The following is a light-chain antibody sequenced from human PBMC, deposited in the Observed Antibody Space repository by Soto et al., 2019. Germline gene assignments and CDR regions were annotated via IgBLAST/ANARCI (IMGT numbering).Light chain of an antibody. CDR3: QQYNNWPIT. CDR2: GAS. V-gene: IGKV3-15*01. Sequence: EIVMTQSPATLSMSPCERATLSCRASQTVLSNLAWYQQKPGQAPRLLIYGASTRATGIPARFSGSGSGTEFTLTISSLQSEDFAVYYCQQYNNWPITFGQGTRLEIK. CDR1: QTVLSN. J-gene: IGKJ5*01.